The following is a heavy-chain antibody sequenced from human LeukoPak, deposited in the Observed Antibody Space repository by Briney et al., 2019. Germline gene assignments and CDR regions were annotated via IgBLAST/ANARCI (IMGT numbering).Heavy chain of an antibody. Sequence: SETLSLTCTVSGGSISSSSYYWGWIRQPPGKGLEWIGSIYHSGSTYYNPSLKSRVTISVDTSKNQFSLKLNSVTAADTALYYCVKEGEGSISHWGQGTLVTVSS. CDR3: VKEGEGSISH. CDR2: IYHSGST. J-gene: IGHJ4*02. V-gene: IGHV4-39*07. D-gene: IGHD3-16*01. CDR1: GGSISSSSYY.